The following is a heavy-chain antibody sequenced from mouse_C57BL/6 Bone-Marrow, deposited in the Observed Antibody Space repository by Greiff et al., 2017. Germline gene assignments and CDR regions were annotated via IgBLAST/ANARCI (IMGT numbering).Heavy chain of an antibody. CDR2: IYPRDGST. CDR1: GYTFTSYD. Sequence: VQLVESGPELVKPGASVKLSCKASGYTFTSYDINWVKQRPGQGLEWIGWIYPRDGSTKYNEKFKGKATLTVDTSSSTAYMELHSLTSEDSAVYFCARGRVWSWFAYWGQGTLVTVSA. D-gene: IGHD2-10*02. V-gene: IGHV1-85*01. J-gene: IGHJ3*01. CDR3: ARGRVWSWFAY.